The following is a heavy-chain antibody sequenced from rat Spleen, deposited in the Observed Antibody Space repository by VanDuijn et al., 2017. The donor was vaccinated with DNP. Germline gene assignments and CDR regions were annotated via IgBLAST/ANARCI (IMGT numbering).Heavy chain of an antibody. D-gene: IGHD1-9*01. CDR2: INTGSGGT. V-gene: IGHV1-43*01. J-gene: IGHJ2*01. CDR1: GYTFTSYY. Sequence: QVQLQQSGAELAKPGSSVKISCKASGYTFTSYYISWIKQTTGQGLEYIGYINTGSGGTNYNEKFKGKATLTVDKSSSTAFMQLSSLTPDDSAVYYCARGRGTYSGYNYGHWYFDFWGQGVMVTVSS. CDR3: ARGRGTYSGYNYGHWYFDF.